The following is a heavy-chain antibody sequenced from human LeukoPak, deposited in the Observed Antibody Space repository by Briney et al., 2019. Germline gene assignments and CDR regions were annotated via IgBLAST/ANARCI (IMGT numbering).Heavy chain of an antibody. V-gene: IGHV3-7*01. D-gene: IGHD3-9*01. CDR2: INGDGRDK. J-gene: IGHJ4*02. CDR1: GFTFSSYW. Sequence: GGSLRLSCAASGFTFSSYWMNWVRQAPGKGLEWVVNINGDGRDKYYVGSVRGRFTISRDNADNALYLQMNSLRGDDTALYYCARGVDSAIDWWGQGTLVTVSS. CDR3: ARGVDSAIDW.